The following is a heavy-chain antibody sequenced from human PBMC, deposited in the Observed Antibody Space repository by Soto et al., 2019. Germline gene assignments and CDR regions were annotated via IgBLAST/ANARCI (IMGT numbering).Heavy chain of an antibody. Sequence: QLQLQESGPGLVKPSETLSLTCTVSRASISSRSSYWGWIRQPPGKGLEWIGSINYSGSTYYNPSLKSRITISDDTSQNQFSLNLNAVTAADTAVYLCGKSGFWSDYRVADYWGQGTLVTVSS. J-gene: IGHJ4*02. CDR1: RASISSRSSY. CDR3: GKSGFWSDYRVADY. V-gene: IGHV4-39*01. D-gene: IGHD3-3*01. CDR2: INYSGST.